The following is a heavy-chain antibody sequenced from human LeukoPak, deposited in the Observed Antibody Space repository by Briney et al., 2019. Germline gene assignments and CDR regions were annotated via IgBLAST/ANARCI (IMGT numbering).Heavy chain of an antibody. J-gene: IGHJ4*02. CDR3: ARDYYDSSGSRSY. V-gene: IGHV1-2*02. Sequence: ASVKVSCKASGYTFTGYYMHWVRQAPGQGLEWMGWINPNSGGTNYAQKFQGRVTMTRDTSISTAYMELSRLRSDDTAVYYCARDYYDSSGSRSYWGQGTLVTVSP. CDR2: INPNSGGT. D-gene: IGHD3-22*01. CDR1: GYTFTGYY.